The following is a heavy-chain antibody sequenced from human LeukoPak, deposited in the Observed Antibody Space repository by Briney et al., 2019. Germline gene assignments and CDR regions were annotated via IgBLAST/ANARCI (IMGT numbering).Heavy chain of an antibody. V-gene: IGHV4-61*02. J-gene: IGHJ4*02. CDR3: ARTGLRFDY. CDR2: IYTSGST. CDR1: GGSISSGSYY. Sequence: SETLSLTCTVSGGSISSGSYYWSWIRQPAGQGLAWIGRIYTSGSTNYNPSLKSRVTISVDTSKNQFSLKLSSVTAADTAVYYCARTGLRFDYWGQGTLVTVSS. D-gene: IGHD5-12*01.